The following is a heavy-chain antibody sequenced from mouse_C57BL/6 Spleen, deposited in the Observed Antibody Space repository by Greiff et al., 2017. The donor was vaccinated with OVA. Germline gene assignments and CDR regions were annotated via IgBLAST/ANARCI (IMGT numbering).Heavy chain of an antibody. CDR3: ARSRYSNTRYFGY. Sequence: QVQLQQSGAELVRPGTSVKVSCKASGYAFTNYLIEWVKQRPGQGLEWIGVINPGSGGTNYNEKFKGKATLTADKSSSTAYMQLSSLTSEDSAVYFCARSRYSNTRYFGYWGQGTTLTVSS. CDR1: GYAFTNYL. V-gene: IGHV1-54*01. CDR2: INPGSGGT. D-gene: IGHD2-5*01. J-gene: IGHJ2*01.